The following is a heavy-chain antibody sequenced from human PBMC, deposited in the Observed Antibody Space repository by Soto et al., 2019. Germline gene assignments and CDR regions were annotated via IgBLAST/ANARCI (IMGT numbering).Heavy chain of an antibody. D-gene: IGHD3-10*01. Sequence: QVQLVQSGAEVKKPGASVKVSCKASGYTFTSYGISWVRQAPGQGLEWMGWISAYNGNTNYAQKLQGRVTMTTDTSTSTAYMELRSLRSDDTAVYYCARVGLLWFGELWATYYGMDVWGQGTTVTVSS. J-gene: IGHJ6*02. V-gene: IGHV1-18*01. CDR3: ARVGLLWFGELWATYYGMDV. CDR2: ISAYNGNT. CDR1: GYTFTSYG.